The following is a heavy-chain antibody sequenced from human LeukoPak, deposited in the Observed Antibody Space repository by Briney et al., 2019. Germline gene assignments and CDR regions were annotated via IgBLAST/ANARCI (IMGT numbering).Heavy chain of an antibody. V-gene: IGHV4-39*01. Sequence: PSETLSLTCTVSGGSISSSSYYWGWIRQPPGKGLEWIGSIYYSGSTYYNPSLKSRVTISVDTSKNQFSLKLSSVTAADTALYYCARRRYYGSGFDYWGQGTLVTVSS. CDR1: GGSISSSSYY. CDR3: ARRRYYGSGFDY. J-gene: IGHJ4*02. D-gene: IGHD3-10*01. CDR2: IYYSGST.